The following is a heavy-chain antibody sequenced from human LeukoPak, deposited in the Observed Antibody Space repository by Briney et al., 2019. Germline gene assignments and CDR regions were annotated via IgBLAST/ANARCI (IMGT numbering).Heavy chain of an antibody. CDR2: INHSGST. CDR1: GGSISSYY. Sequence: SETLSLTCTVSGGSISSYYWGWIRQPPGKGLEWIGEINHSGSTNYNPSLKSRVTISVDTSKNQFSLKLSSVTAADTAVYYCARVNWNYYYYYYMDAWGKGTTVTVSS. J-gene: IGHJ6*03. CDR3: ARVNWNYYYYYYMDA. V-gene: IGHV4-34*01. D-gene: IGHD1-20*01.